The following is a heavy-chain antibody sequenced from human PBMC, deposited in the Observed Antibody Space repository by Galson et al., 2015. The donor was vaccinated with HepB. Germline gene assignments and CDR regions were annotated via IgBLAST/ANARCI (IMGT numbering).Heavy chain of an antibody. V-gene: IGHV2-70*11. D-gene: IGHD6-13*01. CDR2: IDWDDDK. J-gene: IGHJ4*02. CDR1: GFSLSTSGMC. CDR3: ARILLGSSWSFGFDY. Sequence: PALVKPTQTLTLTCTFSGFSLSTSGMCVSWIRQPPGKALEWLARIDWDDDKYYSTSLKTRLTISKDTSKNQVVLTMTNMDPVDTATYYCARILLGSSWSFGFDYWGQGTLVTVSS.